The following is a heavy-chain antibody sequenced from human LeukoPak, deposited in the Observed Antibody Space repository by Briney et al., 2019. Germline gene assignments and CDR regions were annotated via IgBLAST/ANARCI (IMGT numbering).Heavy chain of an antibody. J-gene: IGHJ4*02. CDR3: TRAPRGDSYGYFDY. D-gene: IGHD3-16*01. CDR1: GYTFTSYG. CDR2: ISGYNDNT. V-gene: IGHV1-18*01. Sequence: ASVKVSCKASGYTFTSYGISWVRQAPGQGLEWMGWISGYNDNTNYAQKLQGRVSMTTDTSTSTAYMDLRSLRSDDTAVYYCTRAPRGDSYGYFDYWGQGTLVTVSS.